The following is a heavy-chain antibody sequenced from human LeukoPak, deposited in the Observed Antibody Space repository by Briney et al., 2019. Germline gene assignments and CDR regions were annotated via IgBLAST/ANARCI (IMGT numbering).Heavy chain of an antibody. D-gene: IGHD1/OR15-1a*01. CDR1: GYTFTSYR. V-gene: IGHV1-18*01. CDR3: ARLELEQRSWFDL. Sequence: ASVKVSCKASGYTFTSYRITWVRQAPGQGLEWMGWISAYSGNTIYTQKFQGRLTMTTDTSTTTAYMELRSLRSDDTAVYYCARLELEQRSWFDLWGQGTLVTVSS. J-gene: IGHJ5*02. CDR2: ISAYSGNT.